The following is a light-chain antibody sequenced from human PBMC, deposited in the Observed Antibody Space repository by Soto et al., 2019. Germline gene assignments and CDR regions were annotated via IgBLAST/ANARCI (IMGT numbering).Light chain of an antibody. CDR3: QQYHNCSPQST. CDR2: GAS. V-gene: IGKV3-15*01. CDR1: HSVASN. J-gene: IGKJ2*01. Sequence: EIVMTQSPASLSVSPGDGATISCRASHSVASNVAWYQQKPGQGPRLLIHGASTRAVGVPARCSGSGSGTDLALTISNLQSEDFAVYYCQQYHNCSPQSTCGQRTKLQIK.